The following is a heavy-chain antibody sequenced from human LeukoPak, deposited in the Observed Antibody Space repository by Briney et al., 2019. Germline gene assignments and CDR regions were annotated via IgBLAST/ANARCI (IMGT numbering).Heavy chain of an antibody. CDR3: AREPARVRGYYKGPLDY. V-gene: IGHV4-39*02. D-gene: IGHD3-22*01. CDR1: GGSISSSSYY. Sequence: PSETLSLTCTVSGGSISSSSYYWGWIRQPPGTGLEWIGSIYYSGSTYYNPSLKSRVTISVDTSKNQFSLKLSSVTAADTAVYYCAREPARVRGYYKGPLDYWGQGTLVTVSS. J-gene: IGHJ4*02. CDR2: IYYSGST.